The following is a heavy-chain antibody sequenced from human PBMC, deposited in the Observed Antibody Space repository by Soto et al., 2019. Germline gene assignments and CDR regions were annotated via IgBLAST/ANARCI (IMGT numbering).Heavy chain of an antibody. V-gene: IGHV4-30-2*01. CDR3: ARASTTVTTLDY. Sequence: PSETLSLTWAVSGGSISSGGYSWSWIRQPPGKGLEWIGYIYHSGSTYYNPSLKSRVTISVDRSKNQFSLKLSSVTAADTAVYYCARASTTVTTLDYWGQGTLVTVSS. D-gene: IGHD4-17*01. CDR2: IYHSGST. CDR1: GGSISSGGYS. J-gene: IGHJ4*02.